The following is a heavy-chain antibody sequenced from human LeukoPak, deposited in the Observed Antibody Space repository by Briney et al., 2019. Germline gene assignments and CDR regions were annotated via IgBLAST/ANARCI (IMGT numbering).Heavy chain of an antibody. J-gene: IGHJ3*02. CDR3: ARMQVWHIVVVIEAFDI. Sequence: ASVKVSCKASGYTFTSYGISWVRQAPGQGLEWMGWISAYNGNTNYAQKLQGRVTMTTDTSTSTAYMELRSLRSDDTAVYYCARMQVWHIVVVIEAFDIWGQGTMVTVSS. D-gene: IGHD2-21*01. V-gene: IGHV1-18*01. CDR1: GYTFTSYG. CDR2: ISAYNGNT.